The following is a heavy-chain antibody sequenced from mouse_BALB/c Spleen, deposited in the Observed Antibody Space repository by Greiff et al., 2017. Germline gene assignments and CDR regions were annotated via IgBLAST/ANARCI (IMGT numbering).Heavy chain of an antibody. D-gene: IGHD1-1*01. V-gene: IGHV1S137*01. Sequence: QVQLKESGAELVRPGVSVKISCKGSGYTFTDYAMHWVKQSHAKSLEWIGVISTYYGDASYNQKFKGKATMTVDKSSSTAYMELARLTSEDSAIYYCAREGFITTEGFAYWGQGTLVTVSA. CDR1: GYTFTDYA. CDR2: ISTYYGDA. CDR3: AREGFITTEGFAY. J-gene: IGHJ3*01.